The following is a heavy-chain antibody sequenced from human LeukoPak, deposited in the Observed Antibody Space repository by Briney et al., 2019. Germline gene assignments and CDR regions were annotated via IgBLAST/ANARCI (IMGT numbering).Heavy chain of an antibody. CDR3: ARLSSSSSVGVDY. CDR2: INPHSGGT. V-gene: IGHV1-2*02. Sequence: GASVKVSCKASGYTFTGYYMHWVRQAPGQGLEWMGWINPHSGGTNYAQKFQGRVTITRDTSISTAYMELSRLRSDDTALYYCARLSSSSSVGVDYWGQGTLVTVSS. D-gene: IGHD6-6*01. J-gene: IGHJ4*02. CDR1: GYTFTGYY.